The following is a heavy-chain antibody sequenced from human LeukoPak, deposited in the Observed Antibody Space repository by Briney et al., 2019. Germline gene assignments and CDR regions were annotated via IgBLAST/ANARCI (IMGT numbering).Heavy chain of an antibody. V-gene: IGHV3-21*01. Sequence: PVRSLRLSCAPSGFTFTTDSINWVRQAPGKGLEWGSSISSRISTYSADSVKGRFTISRENAKNSMFLQMNRLRAEDTAVYYCARGRIYSDRSAYYSLDYWGQGSLVTVSS. J-gene: IGHJ4*02. CDR3: ARGRIYSDRSAYYSLDY. CDR2: ISSRIST. D-gene: IGHD3-22*01. CDR1: GFTFTTDS.